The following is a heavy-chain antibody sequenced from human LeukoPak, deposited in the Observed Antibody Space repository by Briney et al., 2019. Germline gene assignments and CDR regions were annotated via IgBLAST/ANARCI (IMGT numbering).Heavy chain of an antibody. V-gene: IGHV1-18*04. CDR1: GYTFTSYY. J-gene: IGHJ4*02. Sequence: ASVKVSCKASGYTFTSYYMHWVRQAPGQGLEWMGWISAYNGNTNYAQKLQGRVTMTTDTSTSTAYMELRSLRSDDTAVYYCARACRSSTSCYRSDFDYWGQGTLVTVSS. CDR3: ARACRSSTSCYRSDFDY. D-gene: IGHD2-2*02. CDR2: ISAYNGNT.